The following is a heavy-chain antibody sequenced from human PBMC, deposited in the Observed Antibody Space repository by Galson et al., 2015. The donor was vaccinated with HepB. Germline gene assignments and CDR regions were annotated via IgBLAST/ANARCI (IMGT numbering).Heavy chain of an antibody. V-gene: IGHV1-69*04. J-gene: IGHJ1*01. CDR2: IIPILGIA. D-gene: IGHD1-26*01. CDR3: ARETELLPEYFQH. Sequence: SVKVSCKASGGTFSSYTISWVRQAPGQGLEWMGRIIPILGIANYAQKFQGRVTITADKSTSTAYMELSSLRSEDTAVYYCARETELLPEYFQHWGQGTLVTVSS. CDR1: GGTFSSYT.